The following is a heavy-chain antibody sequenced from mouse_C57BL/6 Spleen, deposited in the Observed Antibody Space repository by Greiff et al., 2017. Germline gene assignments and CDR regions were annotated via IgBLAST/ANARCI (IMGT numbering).Heavy chain of an antibody. Sequence: LQESGPGLVAPSQSLSITCTVSGFSLTSYGVHWVRQPPGKGLEWLVVIWSDGSTTYNSALKSRLSISKDNSKSQVSLKMNSLQTDDTAMYYCARHPSYFYAMDYWGQGTSVTVSS. V-gene: IGHV2-6-1*01. CDR1: GFSLTSYG. D-gene: IGHD1-1*01. J-gene: IGHJ4*01. CDR2: IWSDGST. CDR3: ARHPSYFYAMDY.